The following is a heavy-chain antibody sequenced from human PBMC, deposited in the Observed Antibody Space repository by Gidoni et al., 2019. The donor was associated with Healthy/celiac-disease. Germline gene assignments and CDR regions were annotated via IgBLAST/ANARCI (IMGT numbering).Heavy chain of an antibody. CDR2: IYRGGSK. V-gene: IGHV3-53*01. CDR3: AREGGSGDYYYMDV. Sequence: EVQLVESGGGLIQPGGSLRLSCAASGFTVSSNYMGGVRQAPGKGLEGVSVIYRGGSKYYADSVKGRFTISRDNSKNTLYLQMNSLRAEDTAVYYCAREGGSGDYYYMDVWGKGTTVTVSS. J-gene: IGHJ6*03. CDR1: GFTVSSNY. D-gene: IGHD3-10*01.